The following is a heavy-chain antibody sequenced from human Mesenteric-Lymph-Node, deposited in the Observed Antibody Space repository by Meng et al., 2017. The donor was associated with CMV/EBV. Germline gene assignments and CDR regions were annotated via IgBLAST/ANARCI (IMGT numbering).Heavy chain of an antibody. V-gene: IGHV3-74*01. CDR2: TNSDGSTI. CDR3: ATDCSSASCSPPDFDY. CDR1: GFTFSRFW. D-gene: IGHD2-2*01. J-gene: IGHJ4*02. Sequence: GGSLRLSCAASGFTFSRFWMRWVRQTPGKGLVWVSRTNSDGSTINYAASVKGRFTISRDNAKNALYLQMNSLTADDTAVYYCATDCSSASCSPPDFDYWGQGTLVTVSS.